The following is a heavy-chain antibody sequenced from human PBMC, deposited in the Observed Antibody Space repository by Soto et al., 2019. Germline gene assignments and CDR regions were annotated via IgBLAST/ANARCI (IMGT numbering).Heavy chain of an antibody. CDR3: VRGMNPLF. J-gene: IGHJ4*01. Sequence: GGSLRLSCAASGFTLRTYTMNWVRQAPGKGLEWVSSISISSSDRYYADSVRGRFTISRDNAKNALYLQMNSLRADDTDVYFCVRGMNPLFGGQGTLVTVSS. CDR1: GFTLRTYT. V-gene: IGHV3-21*06. CDR2: ISISSSDR.